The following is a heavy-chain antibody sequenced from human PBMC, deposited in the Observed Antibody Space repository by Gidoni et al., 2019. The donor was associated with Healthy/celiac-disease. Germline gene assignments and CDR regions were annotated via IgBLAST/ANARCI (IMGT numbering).Heavy chain of an antibody. J-gene: IGHJ4*02. Sequence: QVQLQQWGAGLLKPSETLSLTCAVYGGSFSGYYWSWIRQPPGKGLEWMGEINHSGSTNYNPSLKSRVTISVDTSKNQFSLKLSSVTAADTAVYYCARKEMATIPTSFDYWGQGTLVTVSS. V-gene: IGHV4-34*01. CDR3: ARKEMATIPTSFDY. D-gene: IGHD5-12*01. CDR1: GGSFSGYY. CDR2: INHSGST.